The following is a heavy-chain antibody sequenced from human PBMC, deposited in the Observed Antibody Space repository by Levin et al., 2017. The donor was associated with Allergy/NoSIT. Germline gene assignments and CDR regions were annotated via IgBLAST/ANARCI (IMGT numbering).Heavy chain of an antibody. CDR2: ISGSGGST. CDR1: GFTFSSYA. Sequence: GESLKISCAASGFTFSSYAMSWVRQAPGKGLEWVSAISGSGGSTYYADSVKGRFTISRDNSKNTLYLQMNSLRAEDTAVYYCAKVYDYVWGSYAFDIWGQGTMVTVSS. J-gene: IGHJ3*02. V-gene: IGHV3-23*01. CDR3: AKVYDYVWGSYAFDI. D-gene: IGHD3-16*01.